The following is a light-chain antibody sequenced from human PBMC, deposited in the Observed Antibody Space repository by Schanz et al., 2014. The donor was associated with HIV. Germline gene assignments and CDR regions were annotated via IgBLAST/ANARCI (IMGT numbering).Light chain of an antibody. J-gene: IGLJ3*02. CDR1: SSNIGSNA. Sequence: QSVLTQPPSASGTPGQRVTISCSGGSSNIGSNAVNWYQHLPGTAPKLVIYNTYHRPSGVPDRFSGSQSGTSASLAISGLQSEDESDFFCATWDDSLEGWVFGGGTKLTVL. CDR2: NTY. CDR3: ATWDDSLEGWV. V-gene: IGLV1-44*01.